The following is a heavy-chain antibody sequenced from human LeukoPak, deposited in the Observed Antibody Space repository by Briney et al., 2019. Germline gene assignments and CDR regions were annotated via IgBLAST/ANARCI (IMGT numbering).Heavy chain of an antibody. J-gene: IGHJ3*01. Sequence: GGSLRLSCAASGFSVSSNYMTWVRQAPGKGLEWVSVIYSGGTTYYAGSVKGRFTISRDNSKNTLYLQMNSLRAEDTAVYYCARALDAFDVWGQGTMVTVSS. CDR2: IYSGGTT. CDR1: GFSVSSNY. V-gene: IGHV3-53*01. CDR3: ARALDAFDV.